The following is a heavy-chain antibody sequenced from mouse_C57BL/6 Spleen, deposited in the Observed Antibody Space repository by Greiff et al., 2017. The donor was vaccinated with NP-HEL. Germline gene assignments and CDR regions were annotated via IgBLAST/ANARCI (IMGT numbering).Heavy chain of an antibody. CDR2: IDPSDSYT. CDR3: ARRSHYYYGRIYFDY. CDR1: GYTFTSYW. D-gene: IGHD1-1*01. Sequence: QVQLQQPGAELVMPGASVKLSCKASGYTFTSYWMHWVQQRPGQGLEWIGEIDPSDSYTNYNQKFKGKSTLTVDKSSSTAYMQLSSLTSEDSAVYYCARRSHYYYGRIYFDYWGQGTTLTVSS. J-gene: IGHJ2*01. V-gene: IGHV1-69*01.